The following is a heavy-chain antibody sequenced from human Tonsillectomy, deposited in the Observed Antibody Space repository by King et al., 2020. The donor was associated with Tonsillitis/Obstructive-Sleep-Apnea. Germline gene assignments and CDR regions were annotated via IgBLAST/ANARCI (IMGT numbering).Heavy chain of an antibody. V-gene: IGHV4-34*01. CDR2: INHSGST. CDR1: GGSFSGYY. CDR3: ARGPHTTGESPAAGIHPGYYFDY. D-gene: IGHD6-13*01. Sequence: VQLQQWGAGLLKPSETLSLTCAVYGGSFSGYYWSWIRQPPGKGLEWIGEINHSGSTNYNPSLKSRVTISVDTSKNQFSLKLSSVTAADTAVYYCARGPHTTGESPAAGIHPGYYFDYWGQGTLVTVSS. J-gene: IGHJ4*02.